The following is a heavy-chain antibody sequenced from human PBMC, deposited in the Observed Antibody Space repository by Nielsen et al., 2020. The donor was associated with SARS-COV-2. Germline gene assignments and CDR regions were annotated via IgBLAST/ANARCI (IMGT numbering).Heavy chain of an antibody. CDR1: GGSVSSGSYY. Sequence: SETLSLTCTVSGGSVSSGSYYWSWIRQPPGKGLEWIGYIYYSGSTNYNPSLKSRVTISVDTSKNQFSLKLSSVTAADTAVYYCARDQKPTYCGGDCYPGYFDYWGQGTLVTVSS. CDR2: IYYSGST. D-gene: IGHD2-21*02. CDR3: ARDQKPTYCGGDCYPGYFDY. V-gene: IGHV4-61*01. J-gene: IGHJ4*02.